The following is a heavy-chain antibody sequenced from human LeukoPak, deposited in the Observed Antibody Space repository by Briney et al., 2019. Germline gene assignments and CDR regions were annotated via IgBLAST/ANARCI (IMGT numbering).Heavy chain of an antibody. CDR3: ARAERWLQDDY. CDR2: INTNTGNP. J-gene: IGHJ4*02. CDR1: GYTFTSCA. V-gene: IGHV7-4-1*02. Sequence: ASVKVSRKASGYTFTSCAINWVRQAPGQGLEWLGWINTNTGNPTFAQGFTGRFVFSLDTSVSTAYLQISSLKAEDTAVYYCARAERWLQDDYWGQGTLVTVSS. D-gene: IGHD5-24*01.